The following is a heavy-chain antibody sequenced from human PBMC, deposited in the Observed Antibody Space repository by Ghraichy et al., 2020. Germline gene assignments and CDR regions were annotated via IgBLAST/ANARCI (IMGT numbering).Heavy chain of an antibody. CDR3: VGAGGFSNY. CDR1: GFTVSNNH. Sequence: GESLNISCAASGFTVSNNHVTWVRQAPGKGLEWVPTIHHDGTPFYADSVKGRFTISRDNSQNTVYLQMNSLRVEDTALYNCVGAGGFSNYWGQGTLVTVSS. D-gene: IGHD3-16*01. CDR2: IHHDGTP. V-gene: IGHV3-53*01. J-gene: IGHJ4*02.